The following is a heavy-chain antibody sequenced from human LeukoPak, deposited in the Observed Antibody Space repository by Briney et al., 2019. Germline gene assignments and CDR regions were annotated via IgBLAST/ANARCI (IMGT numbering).Heavy chain of an antibody. V-gene: IGHV3-30*03. Sequence: GGSLRLSCAASGFTFSDYGMHWVRQAPGKGLEWVAVISFDGGRKYHADSVKDRFSISRDNSKNTLYLQMNSLRADDTAVYYCARERYDFWSGLKDYWGQGTLVTVSS. J-gene: IGHJ4*02. D-gene: IGHD3-3*01. CDR3: ARERYDFWSGLKDY. CDR2: ISFDGGRK. CDR1: GFTFSDYG.